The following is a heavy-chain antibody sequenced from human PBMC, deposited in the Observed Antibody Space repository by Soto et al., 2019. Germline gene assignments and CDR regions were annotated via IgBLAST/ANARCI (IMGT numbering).Heavy chain of an antibody. J-gene: IGHJ6*02. D-gene: IGHD2-2*01. V-gene: IGHV3-11*01. Sequence: GGSLRLSCAASGFTFSDYYMSWIRQAPGKGLEWVSFISNSASTIYYADSVKGRFTISRDNAKNSLSLQMNGLRAEDSAMYYCARERSYLQLSFMDVWGQGTTVTVSS. CDR3: ARERSYLQLSFMDV. CDR2: ISNSASTI. CDR1: GFTFSDYY.